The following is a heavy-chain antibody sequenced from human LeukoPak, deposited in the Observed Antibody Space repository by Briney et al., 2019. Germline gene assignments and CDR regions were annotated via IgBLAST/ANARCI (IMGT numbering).Heavy chain of an antibody. Sequence: GGSLRLSCAASGFTFSSYDMHWVRQAPGKGLEWVAFIRDDGSNKYYADSVKGRFTISRDNSKNTLYLQMNSLRAEGTAVYYCAKKGPGIAEAGPDYWGQGTLVTVSS. CDR1: GFTFSSYD. V-gene: IGHV3-30*02. CDR2: IRDDGSNK. J-gene: IGHJ4*02. D-gene: IGHD6-13*01. CDR3: AKKGPGIAEAGPDY.